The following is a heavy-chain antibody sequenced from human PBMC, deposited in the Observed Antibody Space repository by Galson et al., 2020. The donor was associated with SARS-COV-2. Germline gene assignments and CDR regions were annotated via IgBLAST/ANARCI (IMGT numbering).Heavy chain of an antibody. CDR3: ARDHEVAVAGYYGMDV. CDR2: IYYSGST. J-gene: IGHJ6*02. Sequence: SETLSLTCTVSGGSVSSGSYYWSWIRQPPGKGLEWIGYIYYSGSTNYNPSLKSRVTISVDTTKNQFSLKLSSVTAADTAVYYCARDHEVAVAGYYGMDVWGQGTTVTVSS. CDR1: GGSVSSGSYY. V-gene: IGHV4-61*01. D-gene: IGHD6-19*01.